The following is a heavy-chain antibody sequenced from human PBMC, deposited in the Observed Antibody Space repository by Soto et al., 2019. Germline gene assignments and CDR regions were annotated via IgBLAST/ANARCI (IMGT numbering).Heavy chain of an antibody. CDR1: GYTFTGYY. CDR3: ARSVSFITPRPDY. D-gene: IGHD6-6*01. V-gene: IGHV1-2*02. Sequence: ASVKVSCKASGYTFTGYYMHWVRQAPGQGLECMGWINLNNGDTNYAQKFRGRVTMTRDTSISTAYLEVSRLRSDDTAVYYCARSVSFITPRPDYWGQGTLVTVSS. J-gene: IGHJ4*02. CDR2: INLNNGDT.